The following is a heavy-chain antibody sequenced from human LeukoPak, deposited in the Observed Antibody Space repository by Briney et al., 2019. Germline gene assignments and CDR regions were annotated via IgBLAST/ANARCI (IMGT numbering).Heavy chain of an antibody. D-gene: IGHD2-2*01. CDR1: GGSFSGYY. Sequence: SETLSLTCAVYGGSFSGYYWSWIRQPPGKGLERIGEINHSGSTNYNPSLKSRVTISVDTSKNQFSLKLSSVTAADTAVYYCARGGLGYCSSTSCRTPYFDYWGQGTLVTVSS. CDR2: INHSGST. V-gene: IGHV4-34*01. CDR3: ARGGLGYCSSTSCRTPYFDY. J-gene: IGHJ4*02.